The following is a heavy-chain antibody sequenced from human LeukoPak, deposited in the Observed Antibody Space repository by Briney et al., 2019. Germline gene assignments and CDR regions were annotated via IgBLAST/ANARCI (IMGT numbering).Heavy chain of an antibody. D-gene: IGHD4-17*01. V-gene: IGHV3-21*01. CDR2: ISSSSSYM. CDR1: GFTFSSYS. CDR3: ARDRDYGDYVFDY. Sequence: GGSLRLSCAASGFTFSSYSMNWVRQAPGKGLEWVSSISSSSSYMYYADSVKGRFTISRDNAKNSLYLQMNSLRAEDTAVYYCARDRDYGDYVFDYWGQGTLVTVSS. J-gene: IGHJ4*02.